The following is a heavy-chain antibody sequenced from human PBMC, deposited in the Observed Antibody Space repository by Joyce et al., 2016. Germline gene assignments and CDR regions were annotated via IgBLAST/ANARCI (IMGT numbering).Heavy chain of an antibody. CDR3: ASHVTVTGSRGFDV. CDR1: GGPITSAEW. J-gene: IGHJ6*02. D-gene: IGHD6-19*01. Sequence: QMQVQESGPGLVKPSGTLSLTCVVSGGPITSAEWWSWVRQTPGEGLEWIGEIHHGGGTNYNPSLKTRVTISVDRTKNQLALRLNSVTAADTAMYYCASHVTVTGSRGFDVWGQGTTVTVSS. CDR2: IHHGGGT. V-gene: IGHV4-4*02.